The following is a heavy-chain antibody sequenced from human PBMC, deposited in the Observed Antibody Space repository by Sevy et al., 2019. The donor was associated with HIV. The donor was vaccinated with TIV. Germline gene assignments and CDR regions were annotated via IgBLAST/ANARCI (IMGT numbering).Heavy chain of an antibody. CDR1: GFTFSRSW. V-gene: IGHV3-74*01. D-gene: IGHD5-18*01. CDR3: ARHQGFTYGANSDY. CDR2: ISSDGSTT. Sequence: GGSLRLSCAASGFTFSRSWMHWVRQAPGEGLVWISRISSDGSTTTYADSVRGRFTISRDNAKSTLYLQMNSLRAEDTAMYYCARHQGFTYGANSDYWGQGTLVTVSS. J-gene: IGHJ4*02.